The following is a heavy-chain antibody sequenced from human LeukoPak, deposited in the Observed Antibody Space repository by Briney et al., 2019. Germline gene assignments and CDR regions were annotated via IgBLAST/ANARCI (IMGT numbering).Heavy chain of an antibody. Sequence: ASVKVSCKASGYTFTSYGISWVRQAPGQGLEWMGWISAYNGNTNYAQKLQGRVTMTTDTSTSTAYMELNSLRSEDTAVYYCATHRTTVITGLVYWGQGTLVSVSS. CDR2: ISAYNGNT. D-gene: IGHD4-17*01. CDR3: ATHRTTVITGLVY. CDR1: GYTFTSYG. V-gene: IGHV1-18*01. J-gene: IGHJ4*02.